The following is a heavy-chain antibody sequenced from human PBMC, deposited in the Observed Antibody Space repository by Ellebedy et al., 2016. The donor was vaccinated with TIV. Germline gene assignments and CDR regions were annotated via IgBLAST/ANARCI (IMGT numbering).Heavy chain of an antibody. CDR2: INPSGGST. D-gene: IGHD2-21*02. CDR3: ARDKETAYYFDY. J-gene: IGHJ4*02. Sequence: AASVKVSCKASGGTFSSYAISWVRQAPGQGLEWMGIINPSGGSTSYAQKFQGRVTMTRDTSTSTVYMELSSLRSEDTAVYYCARDKETAYYFDYWGQGTLVTVSS. V-gene: IGHV1-46*01. CDR1: GGTFSSYA.